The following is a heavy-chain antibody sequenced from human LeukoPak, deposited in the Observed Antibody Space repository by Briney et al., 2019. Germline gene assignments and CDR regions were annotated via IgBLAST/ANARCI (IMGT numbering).Heavy chain of an antibody. V-gene: IGHV4-34*01. CDR1: GGSFSGYY. J-gene: IGHJ6*02. Sequence: SETLSLTCAVYGGSFSGYYWSWIRQPSGKGLEWIGEINHSGSTNYNPSLKSRVTISVDTSKNQFSLKLSSVTAADTAVYYCARGLFYYYYGMDVWGQGTTVTVSS. CDR2: INHSGST. CDR3: ARGLFYYYYGMDV.